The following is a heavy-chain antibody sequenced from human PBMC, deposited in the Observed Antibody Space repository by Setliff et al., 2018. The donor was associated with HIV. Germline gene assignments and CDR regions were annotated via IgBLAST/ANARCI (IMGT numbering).Heavy chain of an antibody. V-gene: IGHV4-61*03. J-gene: IGHJ4*02. CDR1: GDSVSSRSYY. D-gene: IGHD1-1*01. Sequence: KPSETLSLTCTVSGDSVSSRSYYWSWIRQPPGKGLEWIGRIYTSGSTNYNPSLKSRVTISVDTSKNHFSLKLRSVTAADTAVYYCAQLGMVDDFDYWGQGTLVTVSS. CDR3: AQLGMVDDFDY. CDR2: IYTSGST.